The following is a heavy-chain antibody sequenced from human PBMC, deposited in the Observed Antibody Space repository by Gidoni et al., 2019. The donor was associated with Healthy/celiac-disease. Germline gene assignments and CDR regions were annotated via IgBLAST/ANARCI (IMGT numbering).Heavy chain of an antibody. D-gene: IGHD4-17*01. J-gene: IGHJ1*01. Sequence: EVQLLESGGGLVQPGGSLRLSCAASGFTFSSYAMSWVRQAPGKGLEWVSAISGSGGSTYYADSVKGRFTISRDNSKNTLYLQMNSLRAEDTAVYYCAKVVWDYGDYPEYFQHWGQGTLVTVSS. V-gene: IGHV3-23*01. CDR1: GFTFSSYA. CDR2: ISGSGGST. CDR3: AKVVWDYGDYPEYFQH.